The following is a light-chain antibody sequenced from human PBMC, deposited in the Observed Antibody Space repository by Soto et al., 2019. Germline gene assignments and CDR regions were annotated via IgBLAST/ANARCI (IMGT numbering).Light chain of an antibody. CDR1: SSNIRAYYD. Sequence: QAVVTQPPSVSGAPGQRVTISCTGSSSNIRAYYDVHWYQQLPGSAPKLRIFGNNNRPSGVPARFSGSKSGTSASLVITGLQPEDEADYYCQSYDSRLRLFGGGTKLTVL. J-gene: IGLJ2*01. V-gene: IGLV1-40*01. CDR2: GNN. CDR3: QSYDSRLRL.